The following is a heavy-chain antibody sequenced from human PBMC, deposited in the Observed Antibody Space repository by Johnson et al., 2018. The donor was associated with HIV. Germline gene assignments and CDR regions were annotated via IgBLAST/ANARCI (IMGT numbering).Heavy chain of an antibody. V-gene: IGHV3-11*04. CDR1: GFTFSDYY. J-gene: IGHJ3*02. CDR2: ISCSGCSI. CDR3: AKVRGDFWSGYYGGLNDAFDI. D-gene: IGHD3-3*01. Sequence: QVQLVESGGGVVQPGRSLRLSCAASGFTFSDYYMSRIRQAPGKGLEWVSYISCSGCSIYADSVKGRFTISRDNAKNTLYLQMNSLRAEDTAVYYCAKVRGDFWSGYYGGLNDAFDIWGQGTMVTVSS.